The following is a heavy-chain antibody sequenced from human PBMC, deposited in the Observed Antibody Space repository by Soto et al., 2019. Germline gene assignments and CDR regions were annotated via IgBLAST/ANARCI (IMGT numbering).Heavy chain of an antibody. J-gene: IGHJ6*02. CDR2: ISWNSGSI. V-gene: IGHV3-9*01. CDR3: AKDLNSYYYGMDI. CDR1: GFTFDDYA. Sequence: EVQLVESGGGLVQPGRSLRLSCAASGFTFDDYAMHWVRQAPGKGLEWVSGISWNSGSIGYADSVKGRFTISRDNAKNSLYLQMNSLRAEDTALYYCAKDLNSYYYGMDIWGQGTTVTVSS.